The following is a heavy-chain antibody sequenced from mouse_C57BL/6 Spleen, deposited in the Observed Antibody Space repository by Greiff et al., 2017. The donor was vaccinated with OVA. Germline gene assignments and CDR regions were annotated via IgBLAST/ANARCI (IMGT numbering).Heavy chain of an antibody. V-gene: IGHV1-18*01. J-gene: IGHJ2*01. D-gene: IGHD2-1*01. CDR3: ARSRGNFLDYFDY. CDR2: INPNNGGT. CDR1: GYTFTDYN. Sequence: DVQLQESGPELVKPGASVKISCKASGYTFTDYNMDWVKQSPGKSLEWIGDINPNNGGTNYNQKFKGKATLTVDKSSSTAYMELRSLTSEDTAVYYCARSRGNFLDYFDYWGQGTTLTVSS.